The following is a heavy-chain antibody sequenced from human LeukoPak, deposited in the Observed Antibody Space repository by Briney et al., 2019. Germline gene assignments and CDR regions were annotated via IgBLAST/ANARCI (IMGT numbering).Heavy chain of an antibody. J-gene: IGHJ4*02. CDR1: TFTFGNHW. CDR3: AKGRYYFDY. CDR2: ISGSGGST. Sequence: SGGSLRLSCAASTFTFGNHWMNWVRQAPGKGLDWVSAISGSGGSTYYADSVKGRFTISRDNSKNTLYLRMNSLRAEDTAVYYCAKGRYYFDYWGQGTLVTVSS. V-gene: IGHV3-23*01.